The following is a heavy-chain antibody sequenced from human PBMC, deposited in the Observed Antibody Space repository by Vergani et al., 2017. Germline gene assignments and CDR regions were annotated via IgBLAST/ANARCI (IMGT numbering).Heavy chain of an antibody. CDR2: VLFDGSNE. CDR3: ARYLGDCHEGSWAL. Sequence: QVQLVQSGGGVVQPGGSLRLSCVASGFTFNRYGMQWVRQAPGKGLEWVAYVLFDGSNEYYADSVKGRFIVSRDNSNDALYLQMNSLRTDDTAVYYCARYLGDCHEGSWALWGEGSVVTVSP. V-gene: IGHV3-30*03. J-gene: IGHJ4*02. D-gene: IGHD2-15*01. CDR1: GFTFNRYG.